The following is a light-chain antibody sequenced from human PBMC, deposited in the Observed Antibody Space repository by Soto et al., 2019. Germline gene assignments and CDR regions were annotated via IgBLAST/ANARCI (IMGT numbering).Light chain of an antibody. Sequence: EIVMTQSPATLSVSPGEGVTLSCRASQTVPSRIAWYQQKPGQAPSLLIYGASTRANGVPDRFSGTGSGTELTLTISSLKSEDYAVYDCQQYKSWPTITFGQGTRLEIK. J-gene: IGKJ5*01. CDR1: QTVPSR. CDR2: GAS. CDR3: QQYKSWPTIT. V-gene: IGKV3-15*01.